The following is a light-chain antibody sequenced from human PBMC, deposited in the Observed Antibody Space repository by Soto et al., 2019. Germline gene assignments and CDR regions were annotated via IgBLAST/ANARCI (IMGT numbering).Light chain of an antibody. CDR2: SNN. V-gene: IGLV1-44*01. CDR3: AAWDDILNGFYV. Sequence: QSVLTQPPSASGTPGQRVTTSCSGSSSNIGSNTVNWYQQLPGTAPKLLIYSNNQRPSGVPDRCSGSKSGTSASLAISGLQSEDEADYYCAAWDDILNGFYVFGTGTKVTVL. J-gene: IGLJ1*01. CDR1: SSNIGSNT.